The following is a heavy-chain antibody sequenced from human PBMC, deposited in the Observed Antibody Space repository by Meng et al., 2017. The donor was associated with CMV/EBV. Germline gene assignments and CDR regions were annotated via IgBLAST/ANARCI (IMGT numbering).Heavy chain of an antibody. J-gene: IGHJ4*02. CDR2: IRSKAYGGTT. CDR3: ARSDSSGYYYFDY. Sequence: GESLKISCTASGFTFGDYAMSWVRQAPGKGLEWVGFIRSKAYGGTTEYAASVKGRFTISRDDSKSIAYLQMNSLKTEDTAVYYCARSDSSGYYYFDYWGQGTLVTVSS. V-gene: IGHV3-49*04. D-gene: IGHD3-22*01. CDR1: GFTFGDYA.